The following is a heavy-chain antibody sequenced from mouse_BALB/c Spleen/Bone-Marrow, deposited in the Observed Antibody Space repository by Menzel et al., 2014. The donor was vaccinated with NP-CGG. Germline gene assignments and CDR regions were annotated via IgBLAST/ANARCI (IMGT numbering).Heavy chain of an antibody. J-gene: IGHJ4*01. CDR1: GYTLTSYW. CDR2: IYPGDGDT. CDR3: ARTTMITTGGYYAMDY. V-gene: IGHV1-87*01. D-gene: IGHD2-4*01. Sequence: QVQLKQSGAELARPGASVKLSCKASGYTLTSYWMQWGKRRPGQGLEWIGAIYPGDGDTRYTQKFKGKATLTADKSSSTAYMKLSSLASEDSAVYYCARTTMITTGGYYAMDYWGQGTSVTVSS.